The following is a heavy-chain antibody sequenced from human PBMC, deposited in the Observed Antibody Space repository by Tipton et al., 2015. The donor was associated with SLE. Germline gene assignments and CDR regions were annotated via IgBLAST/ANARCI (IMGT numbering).Heavy chain of an antibody. D-gene: IGHD3-16*01. CDR1: GGSISSHY. CDR2: IYYSGST. Sequence: TLSLTCTVSGGSISSHYWSWIRQPPGKGLEWIGYIYYSGSTNYNPSLKSRVTISVDTSKNQFSLNLTSVTAADTAVYFCARGPYYWYFDLWGRGTLVTVSS. V-gene: IGHV4-59*08. J-gene: IGHJ2*01. CDR3: ARGPYYWYFDL.